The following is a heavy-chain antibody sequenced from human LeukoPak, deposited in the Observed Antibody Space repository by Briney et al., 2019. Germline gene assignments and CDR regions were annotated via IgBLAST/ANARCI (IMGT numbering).Heavy chain of an antibody. Sequence: ASLKVSCKASGYTFTGYYMHWVRQAPGQGLEWMGWISAYNRNTNYEQKLQGRVTMTTDTSTSTAYMELRSLRSDDTAVYYCVRVSTTVTTFCDYWGQGTLVTVSS. CDR2: ISAYNRNT. D-gene: IGHD4-17*01. CDR1: GYTFTGYY. J-gene: IGHJ4*02. CDR3: VRVSTTVTTFCDY. V-gene: IGHV1-18*04.